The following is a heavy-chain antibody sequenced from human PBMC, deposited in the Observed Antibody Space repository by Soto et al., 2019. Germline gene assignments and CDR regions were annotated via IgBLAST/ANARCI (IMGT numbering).Heavy chain of an antibody. J-gene: IGHJ4*02. CDR1: GFTFSSYA. CDR3: AKHKSGSCYSVIDY. D-gene: IGHD2-15*01. CDR2: ICGSSDST. V-gene: IGHV3-23*01. Sequence: GGSLRLSCAASGFTFSSYAMTWVRQAPGKRLEWVSDICGSSDSTYYAGSVKGRFTISRDNSKNTLYLQMSSLRAEDTALYYCAKHKSGSCYSVIDYWGQGTLVTVSS.